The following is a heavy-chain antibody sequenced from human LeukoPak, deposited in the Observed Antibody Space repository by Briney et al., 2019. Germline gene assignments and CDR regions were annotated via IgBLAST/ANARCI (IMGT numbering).Heavy chain of an antibody. CDR1: GLSFRGFE. J-gene: IGHJ4*02. D-gene: IGHD1-1*01. V-gene: IGHV3-48*03. CDR2: ISDDTKTI. CDR3: ARDHNYAFDN. Sequence: GGSLRLSCVGSGLSFRGFELNWVRQAPGKGLEWVSFISDDTKTIKYGDFVKGRFTISGDNAKNSLYLQMNSLRVEDTAVYFCARDHNYAFDNWGQGILVTVSS.